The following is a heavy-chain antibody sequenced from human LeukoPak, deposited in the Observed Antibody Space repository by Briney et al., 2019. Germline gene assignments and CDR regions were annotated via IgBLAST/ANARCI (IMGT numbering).Heavy chain of an antibody. J-gene: IGHJ4*02. CDR3: ARDAVARDGYSGY. CDR1: GYTFIGYY. Sequence: GASVKVSCKASGYTFIGYYMHWVRQAPGQGLEWMGWINPNNGDTKYAQKFQGRVTMTRDTSISTAYMELSRLRSDDTAVYYCARDAVARDGYSGYWGQGTLVTVSS. CDR2: INPNNGDT. D-gene: IGHD5-24*01. V-gene: IGHV1-2*02.